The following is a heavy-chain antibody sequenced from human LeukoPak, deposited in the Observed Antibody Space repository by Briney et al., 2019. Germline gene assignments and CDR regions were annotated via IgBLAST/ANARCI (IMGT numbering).Heavy chain of an antibody. D-gene: IGHD3-22*01. V-gene: IGHV1-8*03. CDR1: GYTFTSYD. CDR2: MNPNSGNT. CDR3: ARASPMGYDSSGYYYYYYYMDV. J-gene: IGHJ6*03. Sequence: ASVKVSCKAPGYTFTSYDINWVRQATGQGLEWMGWMNPNSGNTGYAQKFQGRVTITRNTSISTAYMELSSLRSEDTAVYYCARASPMGYDSSGYYYYYYYMDVWGKGTTVTVSS.